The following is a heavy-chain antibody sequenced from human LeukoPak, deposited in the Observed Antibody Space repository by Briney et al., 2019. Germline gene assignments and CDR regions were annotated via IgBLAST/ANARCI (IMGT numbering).Heavy chain of an antibody. D-gene: IGHD3-22*01. CDR2: IYTSGST. CDR1: GGSISHYY. CDR3: ARHDYYDSSGYYIDAFDI. Sequence: SETLSLTCTVSGGSISHYYWSWIRQPAGKELEWIGRIYTSGSTNYNPSLKSRVTMSVDTSKNQFSLKLSSVTAADTAVYYCARHDYYDSSGYYIDAFDIWGQGTMVTVSS. V-gene: IGHV4-4*07. J-gene: IGHJ3*02.